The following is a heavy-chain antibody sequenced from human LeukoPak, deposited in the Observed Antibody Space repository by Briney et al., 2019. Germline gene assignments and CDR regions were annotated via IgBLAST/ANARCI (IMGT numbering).Heavy chain of an antibody. Sequence: PGGSLRLSCGASGFTFSSYGMSWVRQAPGKGLEWVSVISGSGGRTQYADSVKGRFTISRDNSKNTLYLQMNSLRAEDTAVYYCARGEYDILDFDYWGQGTLVTVSS. CDR2: ISGSGGRT. CDR1: GFTFSSYG. V-gene: IGHV3-23*01. D-gene: IGHD2/OR15-2a*01. CDR3: ARGEYDILDFDY. J-gene: IGHJ4*02.